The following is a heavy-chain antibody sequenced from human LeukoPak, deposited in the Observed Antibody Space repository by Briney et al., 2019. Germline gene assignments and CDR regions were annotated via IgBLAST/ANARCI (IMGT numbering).Heavy chain of an antibody. CDR2: ISGSGGST. V-gene: IGHV3-23*01. CDR1: GFTFSSYA. J-gene: IGHJ4*02. D-gene: IGHD5-18*01. CDR3: ARVNSYSYGYGDFDY. Sequence: GGSLRLSCAASGFTFSSYAMSWVRQAPGKGLEWVSAISGSGGSTYYADSVKGRFTISRDNSKNTLYLQMNSLRAEDTAVYYCARVNSYSYGYGDFDYWGQGTLVTVSS.